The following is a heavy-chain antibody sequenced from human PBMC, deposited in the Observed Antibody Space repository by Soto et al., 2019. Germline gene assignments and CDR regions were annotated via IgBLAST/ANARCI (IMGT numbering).Heavy chain of an antibody. Sequence: GASVKVSCKASEGTFSSYAISWVRQAPGQGLEWMGGIIPIFGTANYAQKFQGRVTITADESTSTAYMELSSLRSEDTAVYYCARDNREAGYPDYYGMDVWGQGTTVTVSS. CDR1: EGTFSSYA. V-gene: IGHV1-69*13. J-gene: IGHJ6*02. CDR2: IIPIFGTA. CDR3: ARDNREAGYPDYYGMDV. D-gene: IGHD6-19*01.